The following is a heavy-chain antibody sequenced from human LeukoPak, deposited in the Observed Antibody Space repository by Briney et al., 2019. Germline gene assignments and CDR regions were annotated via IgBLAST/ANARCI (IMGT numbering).Heavy chain of an antibody. CDR3: AREGAVGKTIFGVVMESN. V-gene: IGHV3-53*01. CDR1: GFTVSSSY. CDR2: IYSGGST. D-gene: IGHD3-3*01. Sequence: GGSLRLSCAASGFTVSSSYMNWVRQAPGKGLEWVSVIYSGGSTYYADSVKGRFTISRDNSRNTLYLQMNSLRVEDTAVYYCAREGAVGKTIFGVVMESNWGQGTLVTVSS. J-gene: IGHJ4*02.